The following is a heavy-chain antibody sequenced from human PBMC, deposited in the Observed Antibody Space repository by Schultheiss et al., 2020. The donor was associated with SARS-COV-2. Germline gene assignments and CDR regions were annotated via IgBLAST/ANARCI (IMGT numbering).Heavy chain of an antibody. D-gene: IGHD3-3*01. CDR1: GFTFSSYG. CDR2: ISYDGSNK. J-gene: IGHJ6*03. CDR3: AKTGPPIWSGHMDV. V-gene: IGHV3-30*18. Sequence: GGSLRLSCAASGFTFSSYGMHWVRQAPGKGLEWVAVISYDGSNKYYADSVKGRFTISRDNSKNTLYLQMNSLRAEDTAVYYCAKTGPPIWSGHMDVWGKGTTVTVSS.